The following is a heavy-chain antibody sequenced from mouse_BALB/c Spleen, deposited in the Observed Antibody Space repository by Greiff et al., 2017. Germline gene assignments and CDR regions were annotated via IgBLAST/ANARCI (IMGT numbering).Heavy chain of an antibody. D-gene: IGHD1-2*01. CDR2: IDPSDSYT. CDR3: TRVDTATSYFDY. J-gene: IGHJ2*01. V-gene: IGHV1-69*02. CDR1: GYTFTSYW. Sequence: QVHVKQPGAELVKPGASVKLSCKASGYTFTSYWMHWVKQRPGQGLEWIGEIDPSDSYTNYNQKFKDKATLTVDKSSSTAYMQLSSPTSEDSAVYYCTRVDTATSYFDYWGQGTNLTVSS.